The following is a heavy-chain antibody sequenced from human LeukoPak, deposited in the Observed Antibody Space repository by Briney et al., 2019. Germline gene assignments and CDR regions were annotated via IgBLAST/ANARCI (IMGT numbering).Heavy chain of an antibody. J-gene: IGHJ4*02. Sequence: SETLSLTCTVSGGSISSYYWSWIRQPPGKGLEWIGYIYYSGSTNYNPSLKSRVTISVDRSKNQFSLKLSSVTAADTAVYYCARGRDGYNYDYWGQGTLVTVSS. CDR3: ARGRDGYNYDY. CDR1: GGSISSYY. V-gene: IGHV4-59*12. D-gene: IGHD5-24*01. CDR2: IYYSGST.